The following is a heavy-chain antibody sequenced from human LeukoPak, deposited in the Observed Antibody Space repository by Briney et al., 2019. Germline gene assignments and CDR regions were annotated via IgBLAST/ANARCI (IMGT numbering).Heavy chain of an antibody. CDR3: ARTQYCSSTSCYFGYFDY. Sequence: SETLSLTCTVSGGSVSSGSYCWSWIRQPPGKGLEWIGYVYYSGSTNYNPSLKSRVTISVDTSKNQFSLKLSSVTAADTAVYYCARTQYCSSTSCYFGYFDYWGQGTLVTVSS. J-gene: IGHJ4*02. CDR1: GGSVSSGSYC. V-gene: IGHV4-61*01. CDR2: VYYSGST. D-gene: IGHD2-2*01.